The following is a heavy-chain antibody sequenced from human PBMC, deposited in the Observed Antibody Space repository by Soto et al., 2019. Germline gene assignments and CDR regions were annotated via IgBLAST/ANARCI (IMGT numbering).Heavy chain of an antibody. V-gene: IGHV3-7*04. CDR3: ARGNTLDL. J-gene: IGHJ6*02. CDR1: GFIFSNEW. D-gene: IGHD2-15*01. CDR2: IKQDGSEK. Sequence: PGGSLRLSCAASGFIFSNEWMTWVRQAPGTGLECVANIKQDGSEKYYLDSVKGRFTISRDNAKNSLHLQLSSLRADDTAVYYCARGNTLDLWGQGTTVTVSS.